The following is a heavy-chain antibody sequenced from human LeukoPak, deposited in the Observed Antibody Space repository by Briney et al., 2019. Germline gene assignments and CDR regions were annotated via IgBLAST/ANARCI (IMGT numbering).Heavy chain of an antibody. CDR2: INTNTGNP. Sequence: ASVKVSCKASGYTFTSYAMNWVRQAPGQGLEWMEWINTNTGNPTYAQGFTGRFVFSLDTSVSTAYLQISSLKAEDTAVYYCARESESSSWYPVLPHNWFDPWGQGTLVTVSS. CDR3: ARESESSSWYPVLPHNWFDP. D-gene: IGHD6-13*01. V-gene: IGHV7-4-1*02. CDR1: GYTFTSYA. J-gene: IGHJ5*02.